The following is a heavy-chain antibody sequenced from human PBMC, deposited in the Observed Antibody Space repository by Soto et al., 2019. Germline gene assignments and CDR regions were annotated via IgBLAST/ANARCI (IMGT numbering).Heavy chain of an antibody. J-gene: IGHJ4*02. Sequence: ASVKVSCKASGFTFTSSAVQWVRQARGQRLEWIGWIVVGSGNTNYAQKFQERVTITRDMSTSTAYMELSSLRSEDTAVYYCAAETSGWYDGGGHDDYWGQGTLVTVSS. V-gene: IGHV1-58*01. CDR2: IVVGSGNT. CDR3: AAETSGWYDGGGHDDY. D-gene: IGHD6-19*01. CDR1: GFTFTSSA.